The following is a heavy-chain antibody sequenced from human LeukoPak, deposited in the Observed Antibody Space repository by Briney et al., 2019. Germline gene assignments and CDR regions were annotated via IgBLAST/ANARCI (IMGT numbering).Heavy chain of an antibody. CDR3: ARGPHYDGNFHFAY. V-gene: IGHV4-59*01. CDR1: GGSISSYY. CDR2: IYYSGST. Sequence: PSETLSLXCTVSGGSISSYYWSWIRQPPGKGLEWIGYIYYSGSTNCNPSLKSRVTISVDTSKNQFSLKLSSVTAADTAVYYCARGPHYDGNFHFAYWGQGTLVTVSS. D-gene: IGHD4-23*01. J-gene: IGHJ4*02.